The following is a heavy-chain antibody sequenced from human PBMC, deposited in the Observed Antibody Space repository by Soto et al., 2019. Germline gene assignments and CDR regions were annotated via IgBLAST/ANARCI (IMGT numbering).Heavy chain of an antibody. Sequence: SETLSLTCAVYGGSFSGYYWSWIRQPPGKGLEWIGEINHSGSTNYNPSLKSRVTISVDTSKNQFSLKLSSVTAADTAVYYCARGRAVAGTIIWFDPWGQGTLVTVSS. V-gene: IGHV4-34*01. CDR3: ARGRAVAGTIIWFDP. CDR1: GGSFSGYY. CDR2: INHSGST. J-gene: IGHJ5*02. D-gene: IGHD6-19*01.